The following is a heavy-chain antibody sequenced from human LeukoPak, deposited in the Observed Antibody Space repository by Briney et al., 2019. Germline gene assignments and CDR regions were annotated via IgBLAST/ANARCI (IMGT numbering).Heavy chain of an antibody. CDR1: GFTFSSYS. CDR2: ISTSSNYI. CDR3: ARALYSSSWYLEAY. Sequence: GGPLRLSCAASGFTFSSYSMNWVRQAPGKGLEWVSSISTSSNYIYQADSVKGRFTISRDDAKNSLYLQMNSLRAEDTAVYYCARALYSSSWYLEAYWGQGTLVTVSS. D-gene: IGHD6-13*01. V-gene: IGHV3-21*01. J-gene: IGHJ4*02.